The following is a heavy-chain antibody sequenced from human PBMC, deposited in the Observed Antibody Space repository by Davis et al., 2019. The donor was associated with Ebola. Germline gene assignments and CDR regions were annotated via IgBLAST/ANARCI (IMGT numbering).Heavy chain of an antibody. CDR2: TIPIFGIT. Sequence: SVKVSCKASEGALSNSALSWLRQAPGQGLEWMGGTIPIFGITTYAQKFQGRITISEDKSTLTGYMEVSSLTSEDTAIYYCAREGILVVGATPLDYWGQGTLVTVSS. D-gene: IGHD1-26*01. CDR1: EGALSNSA. J-gene: IGHJ4*02. V-gene: IGHV1-69*10. CDR3: AREGILVVGATPLDY.